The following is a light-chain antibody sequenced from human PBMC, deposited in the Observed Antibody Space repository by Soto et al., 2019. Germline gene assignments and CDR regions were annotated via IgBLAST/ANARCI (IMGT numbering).Light chain of an antibody. CDR1: RYNIGRST. V-gene: IGLV1-44*01. CDR2: RSD. CDR3: AAWDEALNGHV. J-gene: IGLJ1*01. Sequence: QSVLTQPPSASGTPGQRVTISGSGRRYNIGRSTVHWFQQLPGTTPQLLIHRSDQRPAGVPDRFSGSKSGTSASLAISGLQSEDEADYYCAAWDEALNGHVFGTGTKLTVL.